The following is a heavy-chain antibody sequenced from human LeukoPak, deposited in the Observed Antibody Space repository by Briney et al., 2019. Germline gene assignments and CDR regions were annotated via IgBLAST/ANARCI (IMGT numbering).Heavy chain of an antibody. J-gene: IGHJ4*01. CDR3: ARDTYSYGRTFDY. CDR2: INTDGNVI. CDR1: GFTFSSYW. Sequence: PGGSLTLSCAASGFTFSSYWIHWVSQAPGKGLVWVSRINTDGNVINNADSVKGRFTISRDNAKNTLYLQMNSLRAEDTAVYYCARDTYSYGRTFDYWGHGTLVTASS. D-gene: IGHD5-18*01. V-gene: IGHV3-74*01.